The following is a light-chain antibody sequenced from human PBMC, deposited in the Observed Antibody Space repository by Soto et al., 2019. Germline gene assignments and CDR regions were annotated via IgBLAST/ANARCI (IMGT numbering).Light chain of an antibody. Sequence: QSVLTQPASVSGSPGQSITISCTGTSGDVGAYNYVSWYQQHPGKAPRLMIYDVSNRPSGVSNRFSGSKSGNTASLTISGLQAEDEADYYCSSYTGSSTLFVFGTGTKVT. V-gene: IGLV2-14*01. CDR3: SSYTGSSTLFV. J-gene: IGLJ1*01. CDR1: SGDVGAYNY. CDR2: DVS.